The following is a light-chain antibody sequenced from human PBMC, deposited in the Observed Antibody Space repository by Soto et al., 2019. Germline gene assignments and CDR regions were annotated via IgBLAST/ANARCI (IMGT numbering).Light chain of an antibody. V-gene: IGKV1-5*03. J-gene: IGKJ1*01. CDR1: QIIINW. CDR3: QQYNSYSRT. CDR2: KAS. Sequence: DIQMTQSPSTLSASVGDRVTITCRASQIIINWLSWYQQKPGKAPKRLIYKASSLESGVPSRFSGSGSGTEFTLTISSLQPDDFATYYCQQYNSYSRTFGQGTKVDIK.